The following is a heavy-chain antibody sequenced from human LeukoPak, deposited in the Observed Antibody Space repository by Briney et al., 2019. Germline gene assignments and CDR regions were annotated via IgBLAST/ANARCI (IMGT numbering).Heavy chain of an antibody. J-gene: IGHJ5*02. CDR2: ISAYNGNT. D-gene: IGHD2-15*01. V-gene: IGHV1-18*01. CDR1: GYTFTSYG. Sequence: ASVTVSCKASGYTFTSYGISWVRQAPGQGLEWMGWISAYNGNTNYAQKLQGRVTMTTDTSTSTAYMELRSLRSDDTAVYYCARDLLNPYCSGGSCIGWFDPWGQGTLVTVSS. CDR3: ARDLLNPYCSGGSCIGWFDP.